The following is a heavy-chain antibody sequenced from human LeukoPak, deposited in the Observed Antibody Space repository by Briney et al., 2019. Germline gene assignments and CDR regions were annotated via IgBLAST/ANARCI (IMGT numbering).Heavy chain of an antibody. CDR2: IYTSGST. J-gene: IGHJ6*03. V-gene: IGHV4-4*07. CDR3: ARDFWVVGANHYYYYMDV. D-gene: IGHD1-26*01. CDR1: GGSISSYY. Sequence: SETLSLTCTVSGGSISSYYWSWIRQPAGKGLEWIGRIYTSGSTNYNPSLKSRVTMSVDTSKNQFSLKLSSVTAADTAVYYRARDFWVVGANHYYYYMDVWGKGTTVTVSS.